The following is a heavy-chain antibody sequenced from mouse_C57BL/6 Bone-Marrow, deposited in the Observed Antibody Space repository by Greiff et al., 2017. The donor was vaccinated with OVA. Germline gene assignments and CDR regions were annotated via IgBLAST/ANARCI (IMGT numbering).Heavy chain of an antibody. D-gene: IGHD2-4*01. J-gene: IGHJ2*01. Sequence: DVHLVESGAELVRPGASVKLSCTASGFNIKDDYMHWVKQRPEQGLEWIGWIDPENGDTEYASKFQGKATITADTSSNTAYLQLSSLTSEDTAVYYCTTCDDYDPYYFDYWGQGTTLTVSS. V-gene: IGHV14-4*01. CDR3: TTCDDYDPYYFDY. CDR2: IDPENGDT. CDR1: GFNIKDDY.